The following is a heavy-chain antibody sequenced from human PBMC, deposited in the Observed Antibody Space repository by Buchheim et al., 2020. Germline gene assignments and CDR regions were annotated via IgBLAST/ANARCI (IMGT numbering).Heavy chain of an antibody. Sequence: LLVESGGDLVQPGGSLRLSCAASTFTFSNHAMTWVRQAPGKGLEWVASIDISDANTYYADSVRGRFSISRDNSKNTLYLQLTSLRPDDTALYYCAQELRPNDSWGPGTL. J-gene: IGHJ4*02. V-gene: IGHV3-23*04. CDR1: TFTFSNHA. CDR3: AQELRPNDS. CDR2: IDISDANT.